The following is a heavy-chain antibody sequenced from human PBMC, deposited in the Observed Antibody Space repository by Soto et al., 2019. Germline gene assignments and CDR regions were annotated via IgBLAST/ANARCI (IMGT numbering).Heavy chain of an antibody. V-gene: IGHV4-31*03. D-gene: IGHD3-10*01. CDR3: AQFGELLYGNYYGMDV. Sequence: PSETLSLTCTVSGGSIMSGGYYCILIRQHPGKGLEWIGYIYYSGSTYYNPSLKSRVTISVDTSKNQFSLKLSSVTAADTAVYYRAQFGELLYGNYYGMDVWGQGTTVTVS. CDR2: IYYSGST. CDR1: GGSIMSGGYY. J-gene: IGHJ6*02.